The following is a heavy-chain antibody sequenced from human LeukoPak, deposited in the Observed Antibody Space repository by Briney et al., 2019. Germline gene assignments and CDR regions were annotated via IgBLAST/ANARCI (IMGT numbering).Heavy chain of an antibody. Sequence: ASVKVSCKASGYTFTSYGISWVRQAPGQGLEWMGWISAYNGNTNYAQKLQGRVTMTRNTSISTAYMELSSLRSEDTAVYYCATRAWGAAAGIPYYWGQGTLVTVSS. V-gene: IGHV1-18*01. D-gene: IGHD6-13*01. J-gene: IGHJ4*02. CDR1: GYTFTSYG. CDR2: ISAYNGNT. CDR3: ATRAWGAAAGIPYY.